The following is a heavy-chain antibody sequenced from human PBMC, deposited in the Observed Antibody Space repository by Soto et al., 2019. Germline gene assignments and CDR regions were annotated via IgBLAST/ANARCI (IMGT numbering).Heavy chain of an antibody. V-gene: IGHV3-9*01. J-gene: IGHJ4*02. CDR1: GFTFDDYV. D-gene: IGHD3-3*01. Sequence: EVQLVESGGGLVQPGMSLRLSCAASGFTFDDYVVHWVRQAPGKGLEWVSGISWNSGSIAYADSVKGRFTISRDNVKNSLYLQMNSLRAADTALYYCAKDKFMAPAPGSSSEEWFFDSWGQGTLVTVSS. CDR2: ISWNSGSI. CDR3: AKDKFMAPAPGSSSEEWFFDS.